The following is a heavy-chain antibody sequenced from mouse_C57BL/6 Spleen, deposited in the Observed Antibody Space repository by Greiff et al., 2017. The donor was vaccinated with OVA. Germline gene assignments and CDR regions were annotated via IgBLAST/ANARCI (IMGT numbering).Heavy chain of an antibody. CDR3: ARDGSSHYFDY. J-gene: IGHJ2*01. CDR2: ISYDGSN. V-gene: IGHV3-6*01. D-gene: IGHD1-1*01. CDR1: GYSIPSGYY. Sequence: ESGPGLVKPSQSLSLTCSVTGYSIPSGYYWNWIRQFPGNKLEWMGYISYDGSNNYNPSLKNRISITRDTSKNQFFLKLNSVTTEDTATYYCARDGSSHYFDYWGQGTTLTVSS.